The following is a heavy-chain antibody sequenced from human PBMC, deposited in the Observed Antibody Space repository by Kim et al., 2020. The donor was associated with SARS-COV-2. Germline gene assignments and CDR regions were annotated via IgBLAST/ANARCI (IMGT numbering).Heavy chain of an antibody. V-gene: IGHV4-34*01. J-gene: IGHJ6*02. D-gene: IGHD3-3*01. CDR3: ERARSITIFGVAIELYGMDV. Sequence: SETLSLTCAVYGGSFSGYYWSWIRQPPGKGLEWIGEINHSGSTNYNPSLKSRVTISVDTSKNQFSLKLRSVTAADTAVYYCERARSITIFGVAIELYGMDVWGQGTTVTVSS. CDR1: GGSFSGYY. CDR2: INHSGST.